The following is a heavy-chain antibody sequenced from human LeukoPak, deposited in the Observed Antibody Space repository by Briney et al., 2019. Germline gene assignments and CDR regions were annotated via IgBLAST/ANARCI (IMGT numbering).Heavy chain of an antibody. J-gene: IGHJ4*02. CDR3: AKDLGCSGGSCYPNYFDY. Sequence: PGGPLRLSCAASGFTFSSYAMSWVRQAPGKGLEWVSAISGSGGSTYYADSVKGRFTISRDNSKNTLYLQMNSLRAEDTAVYYCAKDLGCSGGSCYPNYFDYWGQGTLVTVSS. D-gene: IGHD2-15*01. V-gene: IGHV3-23*01. CDR2: ISGSGGST. CDR1: GFTFSSYA.